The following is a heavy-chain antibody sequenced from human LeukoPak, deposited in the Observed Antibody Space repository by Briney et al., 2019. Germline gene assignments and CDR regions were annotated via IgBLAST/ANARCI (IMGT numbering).Heavy chain of an antibody. CDR1: GYTLTELS. CDR2: FDPEDGET. Sequence: ASVKVSCKVSGYTLTELSMHWVRQAPGKGLEWMGGFDPEDGETIYAQKFQGRVTMTEDTSTDTAYMELSSLRSEDTAVYYCATGLTMVRGRLTRYHYYYYGMDVWGQGTTVTVSS. D-gene: IGHD3-10*01. V-gene: IGHV1-24*01. CDR3: ATGLTMVRGRLTRYHYYYYGMDV. J-gene: IGHJ6*02.